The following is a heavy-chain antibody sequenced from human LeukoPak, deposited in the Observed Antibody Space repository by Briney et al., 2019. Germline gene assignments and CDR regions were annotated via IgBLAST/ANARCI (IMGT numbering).Heavy chain of an antibody. CDR1: GFTLRSYW. CDR3: VRGGSGSYLPFDY. V-gene: IGHV3-74*01. CDR2: INGDGSST. J-gene: IGHJ4*02. Sequence: PGGSLRLSCAASGFTLRSYWMHWVRQAPGKGLVWVSRINGDGSSTTYADSVKGRFIISRDNAENTLYLQMNSLRAEDTAVYYCVRGGSGSYLPFDYWGQGTLVTVSS. D-gene: IGHD1-26*01.